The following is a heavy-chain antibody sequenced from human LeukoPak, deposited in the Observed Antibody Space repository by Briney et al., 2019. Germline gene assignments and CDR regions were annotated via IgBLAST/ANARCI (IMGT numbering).Heavy chain of an antibody. CDR1: GFTFSSYW. D-gene: IGHD5/OR15-5a*01. J-gene: IGHJ6*03. CDR3: TRSPYLHYYFYYMDV. CDR2: IRSKAYGGTT. Sequence: GSLRLSCAASGFTFSSYWMSWVRQAPGKGLEWVGFIRSKAYGGTTEYAASVKGRFTISRDDSKSIAYLQMSSLKTEDTAVYYCTRSPYLHYYFYYMDVWGKGTTVTVSS. V-gene: IGHV3-49*04.